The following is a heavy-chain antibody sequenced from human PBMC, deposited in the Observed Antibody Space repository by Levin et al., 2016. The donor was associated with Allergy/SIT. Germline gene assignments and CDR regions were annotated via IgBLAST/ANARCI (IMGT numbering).Heavy chain of an antibody. Sequence: SETLSLTCTVSGGSISSYYWSWIRQPPGKGLEWIGYIYYSGSTNYNPSLKSRVTISVDTSKNQFSLKLSSVTAADTAVYYCARDSYDSSGYYFGYWGQGTLVTVSS. CDR2: IYYSGST. CDR3: ARDSYDSSGYYFGY. D-gene: IGHD3-22*01. V-gene: IGHV4-59*01. J-gene: IGHJ4*02. CDR1: GGSISSYY.